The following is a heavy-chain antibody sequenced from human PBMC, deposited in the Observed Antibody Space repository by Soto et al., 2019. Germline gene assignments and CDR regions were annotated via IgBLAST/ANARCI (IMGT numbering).Heavy chain of an antibody. CDR3: ARGSSLALEY. CDR1: GYTFTDYY. Sequence: VASVKVSCKASGYTFTDYYMHWVRQAPGQGLEWMGMINPSGGSTTYVQKFQGRVTMTRDTSTSTVYMDLSSLRSEDTAVYYCARGSSLALEYWGQGTLVTVSS. J-gene: IGHJ4*02. V-gene: IGHV1-46*01. CDR2: INPSGGST.